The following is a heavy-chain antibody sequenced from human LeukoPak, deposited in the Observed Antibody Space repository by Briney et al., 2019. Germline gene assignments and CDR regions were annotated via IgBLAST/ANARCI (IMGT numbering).Heavy chain of an antibody. J-gene: IGHJ4*02. V-gene: IGHV1-18*01. D-gene: IGHD5-12*01. Sequence: ASVKVSCKASGYTXTSYGIAWVRQAPGQGLEWMGWISGYDDTTNYAQKLQGRVTMTTDTSTSTGYMELRSLRSDDTAVYYCARWSLIHTNYFDYWGQGTLVTVSS. CDR2: ISGYDDTT. CDR3: ARWSLIHTNYFDY. CDR1: GYTXTSYG.